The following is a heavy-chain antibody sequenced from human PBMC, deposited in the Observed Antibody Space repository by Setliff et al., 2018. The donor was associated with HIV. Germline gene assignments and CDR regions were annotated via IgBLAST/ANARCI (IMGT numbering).Heavy chain of an antibody. Sequence: GGSLRLSCAGSGFTFSSYGMNWVRQAPGEGLEWVALIWYDGSNEYYADSVKGRFTISRDNAMNTAYLQMNSLRGEDTAVYYCARDHRPYFYDKAWFDTWGQGTLVTVSS. CDR2: IWYDGSNE. CDR3: ARDHRPYFYDKAWFDT. J-gene: IGHJ5*02. V-gene: IGHV3-33*01. D-gene: IGHD3-22*01. CDR1: GFTFSSYG.